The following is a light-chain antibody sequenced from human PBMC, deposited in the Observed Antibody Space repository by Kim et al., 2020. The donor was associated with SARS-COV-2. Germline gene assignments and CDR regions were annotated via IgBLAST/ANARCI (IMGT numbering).Light chain of an antibody. CDR1: QCFGTS. J-gene: IGKJ1*01. V-gene: IGKV3-11*01. CDR3: QQRGNWPLT. Sequence: GGSPPLSHRASQCFGTSFAWYPQNRAQAPGLLIYDALRRATGTPAMFSGSGSGTDFTLTISSLEPEDFAVYYCQQRGNWPLTFGQGTKVDIK. CDR2: DAL.